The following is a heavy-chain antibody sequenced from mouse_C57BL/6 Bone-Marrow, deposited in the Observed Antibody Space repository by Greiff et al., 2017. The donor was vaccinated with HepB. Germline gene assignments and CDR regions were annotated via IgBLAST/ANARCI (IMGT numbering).Heavy chain of an antibody. CDR1: GYTFTSYW. V-gene: IGHV1-50*01. Sequence: QVQLQQSGAELVKPGASVKLSCKASGYTFTSYWMQWVKQRPGQGLEWIGEIDPSDSYTNYNQKFKGKATLTVDTSSSTAYMQLSSLTSEDSAVYYCAKYYYGTPFDYWGQGTTLTVSS. CDR2: IDPSDSYT. J-gene: IGHJ2*01. D-gene: IGHD1-1*01. CDR3: AKYYYGTPFDY.